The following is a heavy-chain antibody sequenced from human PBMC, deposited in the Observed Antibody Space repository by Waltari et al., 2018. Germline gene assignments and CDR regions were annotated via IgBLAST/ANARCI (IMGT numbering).Heavy chain of an antibody. CDR1: GGTFSSYA. J-gene: IGHJ3*02. D-gene: IGHD2-21*01. CDR3: ARGLSIPPNASDS. Sequence: QFQLVQSGAEVKKPGSSVKFSCKASGGTFSSYAIRWVRQAPGQGLEWMGRIIPILGTDNYEQKCEGRGTSTAEKATSTAYMEMSRVRSEETAVYYCARGLSIPPNASDSWGQGTMVTVSS. V-gene: IGHV1-69*08. CDR2: IIPILGTD.